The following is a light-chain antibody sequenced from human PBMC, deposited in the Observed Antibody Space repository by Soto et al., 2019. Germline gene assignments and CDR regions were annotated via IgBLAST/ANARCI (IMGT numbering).Light chain of an antibody. J-gene: IGLJ2*01. CDR3: GTWDSSLSDAVV. V-gene: IGLV1-51*01. Sequence: QSVLTQPPSVCAAPGQKVTISCSGTSSNIGRNYVAWYQQLPGTAPKLLIYATDKRPSGIPDRFSGSKSGTSATLGITGLQTGDEADYYCGTWDSSLSDAVVFGEGTKLTVL. CDR1: SSNIGRNY. CDR2: ATD.